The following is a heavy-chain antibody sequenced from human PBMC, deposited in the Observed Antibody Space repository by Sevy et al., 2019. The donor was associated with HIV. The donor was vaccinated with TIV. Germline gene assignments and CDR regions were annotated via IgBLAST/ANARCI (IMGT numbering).Heavy chain of an antibody. D-gene: IGHD1-1*01. V-gene: IGHV3-23*01. Sequence: GGSLRLSCAASGFTFSSYVMSWVRQAPGKGLEWVSSISGSGGYTYYADSVKGRFTISRDNSNNMLYLQMNSLRAEETAIYYCEAITTAGRDYWGQGTLVTVSS. CDR3: EAITTAGRDY. CDR2: ISGSGGYT. CDR1: GFTFSSYV. J-gene: IGHJ4*02.